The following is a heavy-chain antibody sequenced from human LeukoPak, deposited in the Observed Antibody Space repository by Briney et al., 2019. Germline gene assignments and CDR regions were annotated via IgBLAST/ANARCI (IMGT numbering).Heavy chain of an antibody. CDR2: IKSKTDGGTM. V-gene: IGHV3-15*01. CDR1: GFTFSNAW. J-gene: IGHJ4*02. D-gene: IGHD2-2*01. CDR3: TAGGPVMVPAARF. Sequence: GGSLRLSCAASGFTFSNAWMSWVRQAPGKGLEWVGRIKSKTDGGTMDHAAPVKGRFTISSDDSKNTLYLQMNSLKSEDTAVYYCTAGGPVMVPAARFWGQGTLVTVSS.